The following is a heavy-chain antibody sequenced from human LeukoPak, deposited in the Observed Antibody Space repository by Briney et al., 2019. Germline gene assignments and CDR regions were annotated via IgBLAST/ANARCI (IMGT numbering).Heavy chain of an antibody. Sequence: PGGSLRLSCVVSGFTFSSYAMSWVRQDPVKGLEWVSAISGSGGSTYYADSVKGRFTISRDNSKNTLYVQMNSLRAEDTAVYYCAKGVGTFDYWGQGTLVTVSS. CDR2: ISGSGGST. J-gene: IGHJ4*02. CDR3: AKGVGTFDY. CDR1: GFTFSSYA. D-gene: IGHD2-21*02. V-gene: IGHV3-23*01.